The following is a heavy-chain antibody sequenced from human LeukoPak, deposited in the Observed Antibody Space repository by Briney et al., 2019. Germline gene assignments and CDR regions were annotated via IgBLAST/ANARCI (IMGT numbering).Heavy chain of an antibody. CDR3: AGSHDGGTYYYDSSGYSADAFDI. Sequence: PSQTLSLTCTVSGGSISSGGYYWSWIRQHPGKGLEWIGYIYYSGSTYYNPSLKSRVTISVDTSKNQFSLKLSSVTAADTAVYYCAGSHDGGTYYYDSSGYSADAFDIWGQGTMVTVSS. J-gene: IGHJ3*02. V-gene: IGHV4-31*03. D-gene: IGHD3-22*01. CDR1: GGSISSGGYY. CDR2: IYYSGST.